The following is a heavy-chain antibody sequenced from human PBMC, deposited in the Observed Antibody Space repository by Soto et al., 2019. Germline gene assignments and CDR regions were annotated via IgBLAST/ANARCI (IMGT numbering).Heavy chain of an antibody. J-gene: IGHJ4*02. CDR3: ARWGTTAGLDV. V-gene: IGHV3-33*05. Sequence: QVQLVESGGGVVQPGTSLRLSCVGSGFTFRSYVIHWVRQAPGKGLEWVALTSYDGSNNFYGDSLKGRFTISRHNSRNTVELQMDSLRFADAALYHCARWGTTAGLDVWGQGTLVSVSS. CDR2: TSYDGSNN. D-gene: IGHD3-16*01. CDR1: GFTFRSYV.